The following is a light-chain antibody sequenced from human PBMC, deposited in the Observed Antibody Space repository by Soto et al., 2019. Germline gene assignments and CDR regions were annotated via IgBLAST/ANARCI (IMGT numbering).Light chain of an antibody. CDR3: ATWDDSLSGLI. J-gene: IGLJ2*01. Sequence: QSVLTQPPSASGTPGQRVTISCFGSGSSIGNNYVDWYQQLPGAAPKPLIYRNNQRPAGVPDRVSGSKSGTSASLAISGLRSEDEADYYCATWDDSLSGLIFGGGTKLTVL. CDR1: GSSIGNNY. CDR2: RNN. V-gene: IGLV1-47*01.